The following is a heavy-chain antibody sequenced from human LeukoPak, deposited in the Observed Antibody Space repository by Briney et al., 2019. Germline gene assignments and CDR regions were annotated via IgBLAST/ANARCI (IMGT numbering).Heavy chain of an antibody. V-gene: IGHV3-23*01. Sequence: PGGSLRLSCAASGFTFSSYAMTWVRQAPGKGLEWVSTTSGSGGSTYYADSVKGRFAISRDNSKDTLYLQMNSLRVEDTAVYYCAKAGTPVLTGYLNYFDPWGQGTLVTVSS. CDR1: GFTFSSYA. CDR3: AKAGTPVLTGYLNYFDP. J-gene: IGHJ5*02. D-gene: IGHD3-9*01. CDR2: TSGSGGST.